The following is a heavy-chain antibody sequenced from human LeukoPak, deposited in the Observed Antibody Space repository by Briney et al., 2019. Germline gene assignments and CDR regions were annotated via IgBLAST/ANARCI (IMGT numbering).Heavy chain of an antibody. CDR1: GDSMTNYY. CDR2: IYVSGRT. J-gene: IGHJ5*01. V-gene: IGHV4-4*07. CDR3: ARDRWELTPAKGWFDS. D-gene: IGHD1-26*01. Sequence: KPSETLPLTCAVSGDSMTNYYWSWIRQPAGQGLEWIGHIYVSGRTNYNPSFKSRVSMSIDTSKKQFSLNLTSVSAADTAVYFCARDRWELTPAKGWFDSWGQGTLVTVSS.